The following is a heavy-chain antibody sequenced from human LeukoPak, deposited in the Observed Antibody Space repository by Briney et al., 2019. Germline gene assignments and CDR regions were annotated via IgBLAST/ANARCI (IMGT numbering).Heavy chain of an antibody. V-gene: IGHV4-39*07. CDR1: GDSISSANYY. CDR2: IYFSGST. CDR3: ARDSCSSTSCRKKFDN. J-gene: IGHJ4*02. Sequence: SETLSLTCTVSGDSISSANYYWGWVRQPPGKGLEWIGSIYFSGSTYYNPSLKSRVTITVETSKVQFSLKLSSVTAADTAVYYCARDSCSSTSCRKKFDNWGQGTLVTVST. D-gene: IGHD2-2*01.